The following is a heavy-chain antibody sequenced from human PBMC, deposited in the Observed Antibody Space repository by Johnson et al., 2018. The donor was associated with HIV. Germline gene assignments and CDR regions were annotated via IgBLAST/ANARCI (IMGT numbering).Heavy chain of an antibody. D-gene: IGHD3-22*01. V-gene: IGHV3-15*01. Sequence: VQLVESGGGLIQPGGSLRLSCAASGFSFSNAWMSWVRQAPGKGLEWVGRIKSKTDGGTTEYAASVKGRFTISRDDSKSIAYLQMNSLKTEDTAVYYCTRGESRRAVVGAFDIWGQGTMVTVSS. CDR2: IKSKTDGGTT. CDR3: TRGESRRAVVGAFDI. CDR1: GFSFSNAW. J-gene: IGHJ3*02.